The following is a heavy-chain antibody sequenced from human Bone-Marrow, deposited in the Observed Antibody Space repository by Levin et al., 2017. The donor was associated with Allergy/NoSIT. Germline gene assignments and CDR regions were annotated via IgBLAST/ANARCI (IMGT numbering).Heavy chain of an antibody. V-gene: IGHV3-15*01. CDR3: TTEKYCSSTSCPGAYDY. J-gene: IGHJ4*02. D-gene: IGHD2-2*01. Sequence: GESLKISCAASGFTFSNVWMTWVRQAPGEGLEWVGRIRGKTEGGTIDYAAPVKGRFTISRDDSKNSLYLQMNSLKTEDTAMYYCTTEKYCSSTSCPGAYDYWGQGTLVTVSS. CDR1: GFTFSNVW. CDR2: IRGKTEGGTI.